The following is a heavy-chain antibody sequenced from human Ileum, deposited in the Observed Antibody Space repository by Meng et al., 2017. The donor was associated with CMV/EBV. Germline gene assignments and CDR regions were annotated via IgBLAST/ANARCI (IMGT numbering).Heavy chain of an antibody. V-gene: IGHV3-21*01. Sequence: GGSLRLSCEGSGFKFSDYRMNWVRQAPGKGLEWVSSMMGGDSYKYYAESVKGRFTISRDNAKNSVYLQMDSLREDDTGVYYCARELYCTSSSCGMDVWGQGTTVTVSS. J-gene: IGHJ6*02. CDR3: ARELYCTSSSCGMDV. D-gene: IGHD2-2*01. CDR1: GFKFSDYR. CDR2: MMGGDSYK.